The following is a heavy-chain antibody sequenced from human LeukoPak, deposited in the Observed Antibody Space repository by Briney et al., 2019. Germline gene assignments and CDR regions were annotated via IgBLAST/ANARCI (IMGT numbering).Heavy chain of an antibody. CDR1: GSTFSSYA. V-gene: IGHV3-30*01. J-gene: IGHJ4*02. CDR3: ARDRQLFFPNYYFDY. CDR2: ILFDGSNK. D-gene: IGHD6-13*01. Sequence: GRSLRLSCAASGSTFSSYAMHWVRQAPGKGLEWVAVILFDGSNKYFADSVKGRFTISRDNSKNTLYLQMNSLRPEDTAVYYCARDRQLFFPNYYFDYWGQGTLVTVSS.